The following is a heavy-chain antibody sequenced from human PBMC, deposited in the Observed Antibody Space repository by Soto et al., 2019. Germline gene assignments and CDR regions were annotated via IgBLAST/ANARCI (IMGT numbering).Heavy chain of an antibody. CDR2: IYYSGST. J-gene: IGHJ4*02. D-gene: IGHD6-25*01. CDR1: GVSISSGGYY. Sequence: SETLSLTCTVSGVSISSGGYYWICIRHHPGKGLEWIGYIYYSGSTYYNPSLKSRVTISVDTSKNQFSLKLSSVTAADTAVYYCVLDERQVDCFDSWGQGTLVTVSS. CDR3: VLDERQVDCFDS. V-gene: IGHV4-31*03.